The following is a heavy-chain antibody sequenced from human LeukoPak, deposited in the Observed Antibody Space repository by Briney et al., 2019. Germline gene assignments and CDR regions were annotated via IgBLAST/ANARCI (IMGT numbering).Heavy chain of an antibody. V-gene: IGHV3-21*01. CDR1: GFTFSSYN. CDR3: AKDTPLCYFDY. D-gene: IGHD3-16*01. J-gene: IGHJ4*02. Sequence: GGSLRLSCAATGFTFSSYNMNWVRQAPGKGLEWVTCISASSSFIYYADSVKGRITISRDNAKNSLYLQLNSLRAEDTAVYYCAKDTPLCYFDYWGQGTLVTVSS. CDR2: ISASSSFI.